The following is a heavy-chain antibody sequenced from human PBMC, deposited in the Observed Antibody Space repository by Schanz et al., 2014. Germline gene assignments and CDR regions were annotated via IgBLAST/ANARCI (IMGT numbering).Heavy chain of an antibody. CDR3: AKIERNED. J-gene: IGHJ4*02. V-gene: IGHV3-23*04. CDR1: GFSLDIFA. CDR2: FDAHDGRA. Sequence: EVQLVESGGGLVEPGGSLRLSCATSGFSLDIFAVSWVRQAPGKGLEWVSGFDAHDGRAYYADSAKGRFTISRDNSKNTLYLQMNSLRAEDTAVYFCAKIERNEDWGQGTLVTVSS. D-gene: IGHD1-1*01.